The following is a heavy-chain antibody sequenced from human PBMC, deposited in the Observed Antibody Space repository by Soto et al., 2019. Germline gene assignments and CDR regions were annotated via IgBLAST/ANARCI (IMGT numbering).Heavy chain of an antibody. J-gene: IGHJ4*02. CDR1: RRSISSGGYY. CDR2: IYYSGST. D-gene: IGHD6-19*01. CDR3: ARGSSGYGPHLEY. Sequence: SETLSLTCTVSRRSISSGGYYWSLIRLHPGKGLEWIGYIYYSGSTDYNPSLKSRVTISVDTATNQFSLKLHSVTAADTAVYYGARGSSGYGPHLEYWGQGRLVTVAS. V-gene: IGHV4-31*03.